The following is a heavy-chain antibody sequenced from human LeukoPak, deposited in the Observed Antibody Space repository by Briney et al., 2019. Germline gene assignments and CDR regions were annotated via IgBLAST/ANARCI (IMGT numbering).Heavy chain of an antibody. CDR2: INPSGGST. J-gene: IGHJ4*02. CDR3: ARELDDYGGNSPFDY. CDR1: GYTFTSCY. Sequence: ASVKVSCKASGYTFTSCYMHWVRQAPGQGLEWMGIINPSGGSTSYAQKFQGRVTMTRDTSTSTVYMELSSLRSEDTAVYYCARELDDYGGNSPFDYWGQGTLVTVSS. V-gene: IGHV1-46*01. D-gene: IGHD4-23*01.